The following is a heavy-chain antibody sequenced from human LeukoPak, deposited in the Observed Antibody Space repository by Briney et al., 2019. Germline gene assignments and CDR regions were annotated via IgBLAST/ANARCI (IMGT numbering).Heavy chain of an antibody. J-gene: IGHJ5*02. CDR3: ARRPFPLYRSGGSCYETWFDP. V-gene: IGHV4-39*01. D-gene: IGHD2-15*01. Sequence: SETLSLTCTVSGGSISSSSYYWGWIRQPPGKGLEWIGSIYYSGSTYYNPSLKSRVTISVDTSKNQFSLKLSSVTAADTAVYYCARRPFPLYRSGGSCYETWFDPWGQGTLVTVSS. CDR2: IYYSGST. CDR1: GGSISSSSYY.